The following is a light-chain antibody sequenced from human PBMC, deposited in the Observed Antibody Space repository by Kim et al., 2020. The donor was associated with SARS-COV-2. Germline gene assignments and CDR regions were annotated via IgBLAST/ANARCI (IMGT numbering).Light chain of an antibody. J-gene: IGLJ2*01. V-gene: IGLV1-47*02. CDR3: ASWDDSLSGVI. CDR1: SSDIGSNY. Sequence: GQSVTISCSGISSDIGSNYVYWYQQFPGTAPKLLIYSNNLRPSGVPDRFSGSKSGTSASLAISGLRSEDEADYYCASWDDSLSGVIFGGGTQLTVL. CDR2: SNN.